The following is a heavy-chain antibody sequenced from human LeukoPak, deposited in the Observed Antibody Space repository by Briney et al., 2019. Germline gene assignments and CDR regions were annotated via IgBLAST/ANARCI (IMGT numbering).Heavy chain of an antibody. CDR3: AREMAIADFDY. D-gene: IGHD5-24*01. CDR2: IYPGDSET. CDR1: GYRFTSYW. J-gene: IGHJ4*02. Sequence: GESLKISCKGSGYRFTSYWIGWVRQMPGKGLEWMGIIYPGDSETQYSPSFQGQVTISADKSISTAYLQWSSLKASDTAMYYCAREMAIADFDYWGQGTLVTVSS. V-gene: IGHV5-51*01.